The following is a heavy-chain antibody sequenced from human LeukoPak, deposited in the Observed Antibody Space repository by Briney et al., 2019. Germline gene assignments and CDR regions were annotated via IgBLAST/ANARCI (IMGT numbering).Heavy chain of an antibody. CDR1: GFSFSSYW. Sequence: GGSLRLSCAASGFSFSSYWMHWVRQAPGEGLVWISVINSDGSSTLYADFVRGRFTISRDNAKNTLYLQMNGLRAEDTAVYYCACLRGKITPIDYWGQGTLVTVSS. CDR2: INSDGSST. V-gene: IGHV3-74*03. D-gene: IGHD4-23*01. CDR3: ACLRGKITPIDY. J-gene: IGHJ4*02.